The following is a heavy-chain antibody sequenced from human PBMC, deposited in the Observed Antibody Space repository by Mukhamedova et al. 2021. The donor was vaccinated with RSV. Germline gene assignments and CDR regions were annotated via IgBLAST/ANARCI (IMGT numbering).Heavy chain of an antibody. D-gene: IGHD1-26*01. CDR2: ISSSGNTI. Sequence: GPGKGLEWVSFISSSGNTIYYADSVKGRFTISRDNAKKSLYLQMNSLRAEDTAVYYCARADDDYATTGRDAFDIWGQGTMVTVSS. V-gene: IGHV3-48*03. J-gene: IGHJ3*02. CDR3: ARADDDYATTGRDAFDI.